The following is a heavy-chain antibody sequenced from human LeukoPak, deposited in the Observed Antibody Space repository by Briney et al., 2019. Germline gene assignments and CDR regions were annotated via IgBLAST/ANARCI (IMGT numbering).Heavy chain of an antibody. CDR1: GFTFSSYA. CDR2: ISGSGGST. D-gene: IGHD6-19*01. Sequence: GGSLRLSCAASGFTFSSYAMSWVRQAPGKGLEWVSAISGSGGSTYYADSVKGRFTISRDNSKNTLYLQMNSLRAEDTAVYYCAKEGSSGWYPGGPIDYWGQGTLVTVSS. CDR3: AKEGSSGWYPGGPIDY. V-gene: IGHV3-23*01. J-gene: IGHJ4*02.